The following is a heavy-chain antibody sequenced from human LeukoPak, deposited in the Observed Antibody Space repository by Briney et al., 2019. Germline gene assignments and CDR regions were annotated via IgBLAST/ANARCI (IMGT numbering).Heavy chain of an antibody. CDR2: INPNSGGT. V-gene: IGHV1-2*02. CDR3: ARDLSNTRVVTY. Sequence: ASVKVSCKASGYTFTSYAMHWVRQAPGQRLEWMGWINPNSGGTNYAQKFQGRVTMTRDTSISTAYMELSRLRSDDTAVYYCARDLSNTRVVTYWGQGTLVTVSS. D-gene: IGHD3-22*01. CDR1: GYTFTSYA. J-gene: IGHJ4*02.